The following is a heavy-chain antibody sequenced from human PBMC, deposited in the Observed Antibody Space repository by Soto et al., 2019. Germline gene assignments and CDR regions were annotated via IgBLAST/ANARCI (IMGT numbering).Heavy chain of an antibody. Sequence: GGSLRLSCAASGFTFSSYAMSWVRQAPGKGLEWVSAISGSGGSTYYADSVKGRFTISRDNSKNTLYLQMNSLRAEDTAVYYCHPTGGPGSYYKSRYYYGMDVWGQGTTVTVSS. J-gene: IGHJ6*02. V-gene: IGHV3-23*01. D-gene: IGHD3-10*01. CDR1: GFTFSSYA. CDR2: ISGSGGST. CDR3: HPTGGPGSYYKSRYYYGMDV.